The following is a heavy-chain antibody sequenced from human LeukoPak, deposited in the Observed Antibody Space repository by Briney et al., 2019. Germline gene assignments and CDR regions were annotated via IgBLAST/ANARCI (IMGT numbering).Heavy chain of an antibody. CDR2: ISGSGGST. CDR3: ARDPRYSSSGYYYYMDV. V-gene: IGHV3-23*01. J-gene: IGHJ6*03. D-gene: IGHD6-6*01. Sequence: GGSLRLSCAVSGFTLSNFWMAWVRQAPGKGLEWVSAISGSGGSTYYADSVKGRFTISRDNLILYLQMNRLRTEDTAVYYCARDPRYSSSGYYYYMDVWGKGTTVTVSS. CDR1: GFTLSNFW.